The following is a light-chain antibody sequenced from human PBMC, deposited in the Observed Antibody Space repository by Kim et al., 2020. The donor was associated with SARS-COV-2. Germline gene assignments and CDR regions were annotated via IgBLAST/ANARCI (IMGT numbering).Light chain of an antibody. Sequence: SSEVTQDPAVSVALGQTVRITCQGDSLRSYYATWYQQKPGQAPIVVIYGKNNRPSGIPDRFSGSSSGNTASLTITGTQAGDEADYYCNSRDSNDNVVFGGGTQLTVL. V-gene: IGLV3-19*01. J-gene: IGLJ2*01. CDR1: SLRSYY. CDR3: NSRDSNDNVV. CDR2: GKN.